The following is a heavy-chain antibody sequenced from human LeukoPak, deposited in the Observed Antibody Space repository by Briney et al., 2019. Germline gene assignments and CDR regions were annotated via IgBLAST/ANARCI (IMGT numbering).Heavy chain of an antibody. Sequence: ETLSLTCAVYGGSFSGYYWSWIRQPPGKGLEWVSAISGSGGSTYYADSVKGRFTISRDNSKNTLYLQMNSLRAEDTAVYYCAKVLEGVYTEDAFDIWGQGTMVTVSS. D-gene: IGHD6-6*01. J-gene: IGHJ3*02. CDR2: ISGSGGST. CDR1: GGSFSGYY. V-gene: IGHV3-23*01. CDR3: AKVLEGVYTEDAFDI.